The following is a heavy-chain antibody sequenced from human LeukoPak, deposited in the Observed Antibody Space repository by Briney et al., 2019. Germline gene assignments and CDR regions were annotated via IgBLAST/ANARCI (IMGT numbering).Heavy chain of an antibody. CDR2: ISQSVNT. Sequence: SETLSLTCAVSGGSITSSNWWSWVRQPPGKGLEWIGEISQSVNTNYNPSLKSRVTISVDKSKNQLSLRLSSVSAADTAVYFCARGLVSEYSGYDLENYFDYWGQGTLVTVSS. D-gene: IGHD5-12*01. CDR3: ARGLVSEYSGYDLENYFDY. V-gene: IGHV4-4*02. J-gene: IGHJ4*02. CDR1: GGSITSSNW.